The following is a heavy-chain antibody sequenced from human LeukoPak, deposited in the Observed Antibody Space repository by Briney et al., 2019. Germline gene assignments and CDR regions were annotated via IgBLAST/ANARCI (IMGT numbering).Heavy chain of an antibody. V-gene: IGHV1-46*01. CDR2: INPSGGST. J-gene: IGHJ6*02. CDR3: ARDTPSSDCSSTSCSQGEYYYYYYGMDV. CDR1: GYTFTSYY. D-gene: IGHD2-2*01. Sequence: GASVKVSCKASGYTFTSYYMHWVRQAPGQGLERMGIINPSGGSTSYAQKFQGRVTMTRDTSTSTVYMELSSLRSEDTAVYYCARDTPSSDCSSTSCSQGEYYYYYYGMDVWGQGTTVTVSS.